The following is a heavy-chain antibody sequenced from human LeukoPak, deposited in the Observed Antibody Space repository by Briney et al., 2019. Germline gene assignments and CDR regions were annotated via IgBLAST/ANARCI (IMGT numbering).Heavy chain of an antibody. CDR1: GGSISSYY. CDR2: IYYSGST. Sequence: KPSETLPLTCTVSGGSISSYYWSWIRQPPGKGLEWIGYIYYSGSTNYNPSLKSRVTISVDTSKNQFSLKLSSVTAADTAVYYCASDQGDEFDYWGQGTLVTVSS. CDR3: ASDQGDEFDY. J-gene: IGHJ4*02. V-gene: IGHV4-59*01.